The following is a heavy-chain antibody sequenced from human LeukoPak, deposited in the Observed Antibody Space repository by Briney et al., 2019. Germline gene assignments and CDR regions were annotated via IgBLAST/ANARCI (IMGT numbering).Heavy chain of an antibody. V-gene: IGHV3-7*01. CDR2: IKQDGSEK. CDR1: GFTFSSYW. Sequence: GGSLRLSCAASGFTFSSYWMSWVRQAPGKGLEWVANIKQDGSEKYYVDSVKGRFTISRDNAKNSLYLQMNSLRAEDTAVYYCARVNPGGSSWYSYYYMDVWGKGTTVTVSS. CDR3: ARVNPGGSSWYSYYYMDV. D-gene: IGHD6-13*01. J-gene: IGHJ6*03.